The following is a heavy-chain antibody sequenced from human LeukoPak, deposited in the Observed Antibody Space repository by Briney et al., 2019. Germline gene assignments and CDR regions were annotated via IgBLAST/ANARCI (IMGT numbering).Heavy chain of an antibody. CDR3: AKDPPYSSSWFYFDY. V-gene: IGHV3-23*01. Sequence: GGSLRLSCAASGFTFYSYAMSWVRQAPRKGLEWVSTISGSGGSTYYADSVKGRFTISRDNSKNTLYLQMNSLRAEDTAVYYCAKDPPYSSSWFYFDYWGQGTLVTVSS. D-gene: IGHD6-13*01. CDR2: ISGSGGST. CDR1: GFTFYSYA. J-gene: IGHJ4*02.